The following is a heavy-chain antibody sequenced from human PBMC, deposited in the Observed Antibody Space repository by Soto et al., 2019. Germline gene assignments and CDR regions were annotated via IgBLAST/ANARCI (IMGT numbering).Heavy chain of an antibody. J-gene: IGHJ4*02. D-gene: IGHD6-6*01. Sequence: GASVKVSCKASGYTFTGYYMHWVRQAPGQGLEWMGWINPNSGGTNYAQKFQGWVTMTRDTPISTAYMELSRLRSDDTAVYYCARDYSSSSQLDYWGQGTLVTVSS. CDR1: GYTFTGYY. V-gene: IGHV1-2*04. CDR2: INPNSGGT. CDR3: ARDYSSSSQLDY.